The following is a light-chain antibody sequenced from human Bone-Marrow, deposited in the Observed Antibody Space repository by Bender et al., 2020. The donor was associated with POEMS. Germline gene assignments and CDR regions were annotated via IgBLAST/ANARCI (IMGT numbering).Light chain of an antibody. Sequence: QSVLTQPPSASGTPGQRVTISCSGSSSNIGSNYVYWYQQLPGTAPKLLISRNSQRPSGVPDRFSGSKSGTSASLAISGLRSGDEADYYCQSYENSLGGWVFGGGTKVTVL. CDR3: QSYENSLGGWV. CDR1: SSNIGSNY. J-gene: IGLJ3*02. V-gene: IGLV1-47*01. CDR2: RNS.